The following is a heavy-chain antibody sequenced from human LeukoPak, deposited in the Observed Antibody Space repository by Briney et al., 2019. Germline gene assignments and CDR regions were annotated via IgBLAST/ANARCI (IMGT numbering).Heavy chain of an antibody. CDR2: INPSGGST. CDR3: ARAYSSSWYKYYYYYMDV. CDR1: GYTFTSYY. Sequence: ASVKVSCKASGYTFTSYYMHWVRQAPGQGLEWMGIINPSGGSTSYAQKFQGRVTMTRDMSTSTVYMELSSLRSDDTAVYYCARAYSSSWYKYYYYYMDVWGKGTTVTVSS. V-gene: IGHV1-46*01. D-gene: IGHD6-13*01. J-gene: IGHJ6*03.